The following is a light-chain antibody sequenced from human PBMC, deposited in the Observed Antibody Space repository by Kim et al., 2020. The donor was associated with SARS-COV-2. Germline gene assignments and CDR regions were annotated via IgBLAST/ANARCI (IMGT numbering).Light chain of an antibody. V-gene: IGLV2-14*03. CDR1: SGDY. J-gene: IGLJ3*02. CDR3: SSGTGSSTLL. Sequence: QSALTQPASVSGSPGQSITISCTGTSGDYVSWYQQHPGKAPKLIVFDISERPSGVSTRFSGSKSGNTASLTISGLQAVDEAEYYCSSGTGSSTLLFGGGTKLTVL. CDR2: DIS.